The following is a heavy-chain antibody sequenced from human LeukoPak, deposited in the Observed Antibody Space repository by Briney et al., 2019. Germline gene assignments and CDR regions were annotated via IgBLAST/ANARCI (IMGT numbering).Heavy chain of an antibody. Sequence: PGESLQISCKGSGYRFAIYWIGWVRPMPGKGLEWMGIIYPGDSDTTYSPSFQGQVTISADKSISTAYLQWSSLKASDTAIYYCARATNWNFYMDVWGKGTTVTVSS. J-gene: IGHJ6*03. D-gene: IGHD1-1*01. V-gene: IGHV5-51*01. CDR2: IYPGDSDT. CDR1: GYRFAIYW. CDR3: ARATNWNFYMDV.